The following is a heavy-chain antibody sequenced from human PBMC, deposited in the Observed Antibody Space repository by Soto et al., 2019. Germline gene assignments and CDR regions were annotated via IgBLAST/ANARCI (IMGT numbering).Heavy chain of an antibody. CDR1: GFTFSSYG. J-gene: IGHJ4*02. V-gene: IGHV3-30*18. D-gene: IGHD4-17*01. CDR2: ISYDGSNK. CDR3: AKDSYYGDLKYYFDY. Sequence: LRLSCAASGFTFSSYGMHWVRQAPGKGLEWVAVISYDGSNKYYADSVKGRFTISRDNSKNTLYLQMNSLRAEDTAVYYCAKDSYYGDLKYYFDYWGQGTLVTVSS.